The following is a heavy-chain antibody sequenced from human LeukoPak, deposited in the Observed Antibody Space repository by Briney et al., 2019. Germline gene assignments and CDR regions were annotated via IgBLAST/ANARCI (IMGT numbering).Heavy chain of an antibody. CDR2: IYSSGGT. D-gene: IGHD6-13*01. CDR1: GGSISSYY. J-gene: IGHJ4*02. CDR3: ARGTTAAAGIFDC. V-gene: IGHV4-4*07. Sequence: SETLSLTCSVSGGSISSYYWSWVRQPAGKGLKWIGRIYSSGGTSYNPSLNSRVTMSVDTSNNQFPLRLTSVTAADTAVYYCARGTTAAAGIFDCWGQGSLVTVSS.